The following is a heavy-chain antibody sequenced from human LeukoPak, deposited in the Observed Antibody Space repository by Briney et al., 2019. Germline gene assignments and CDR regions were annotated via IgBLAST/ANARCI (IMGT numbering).Heavy chain of an antibody. CDR3: ARGGSGSNSGRWYYFDY. V-gene: IGHV4-59*01. J-gene: IGHJ4*02. D-gene: IGHD3-10*01. CDR2: IYYSGST. Sequence: PSETLSLTCTVSGGSISSYYWSWIRQPPEKGLEWIGYIYYSGSTNYNPSLKSRVTISVDTSKNQFSLKLSSVTAADTAVYYCARGGSGSNSGRWYYFDYWGQGTLVTVSS. CDR1: GGSISSYY.